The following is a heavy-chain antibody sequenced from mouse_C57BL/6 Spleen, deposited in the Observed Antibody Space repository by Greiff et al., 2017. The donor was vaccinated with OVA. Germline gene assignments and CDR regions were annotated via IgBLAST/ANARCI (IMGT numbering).Heavy chain of an antibody. J-gene: IGHJ1*03. CDR2: IDPSDSYT. CDR3: ARSYYGSSYRYFDV. CDR1: GYTFTSYW. D-gene: IGHD1-1*01. Sequence: QVQLQQPGAELVMPGASVKLSCKASGYTFTSYWMHWVKQRPGQGLEWIGEIDPSDSYTNYNQKFEGKSTLTVDKSSSTAYMQLSSLTSEDSAVYYCARSYYGSSYRYFDVWGTGTTVTVSS. V-gene: IGHV1-69*01.